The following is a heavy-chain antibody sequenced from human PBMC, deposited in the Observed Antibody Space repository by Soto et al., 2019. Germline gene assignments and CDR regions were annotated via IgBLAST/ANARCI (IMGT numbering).Heavy chain of an antibody. V-gene: IGHV4-31*03. Sequence: SETLSLTCTVSGGSISSGGYYWSWIRQHPGKGLEWIGYIYYSGSTSYNPSLKSRVTISVDTSKNQFSLKLSSVTAADTAVYYCASGVMNYYDSSGYYFDYRAQRTLVTVSS. CDR1: GGSISSGGYY. D-gene: IGHD3-22*01. J-gene: IGHJ4*02. CDR2: IYYSGST. CDR3: ASGVMNYYDSSGYYFDY.